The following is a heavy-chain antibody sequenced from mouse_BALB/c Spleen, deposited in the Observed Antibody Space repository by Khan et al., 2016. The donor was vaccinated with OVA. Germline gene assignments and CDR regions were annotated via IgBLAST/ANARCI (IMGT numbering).Heavy chain of an antibody. Sequence: EVELVKSGGGLVQPGGSRKLSCAASGFTFSDYGMAWVRQAPGKGPEWVAFISDLAYSIYYADTVTGRFTISRENVKNTLYLEMSSLRSEDTAMYYCARGGGTAPFAYWGQGTLVTVSA. V-gene: IGHV5-15*02. CDR2: ISDLAYSI. CDR1: GFTFSDYG. CDR3: ARGGGTAPFAY. J-gene: IGHJ3*01. D-gene: IGHD1-2*01.